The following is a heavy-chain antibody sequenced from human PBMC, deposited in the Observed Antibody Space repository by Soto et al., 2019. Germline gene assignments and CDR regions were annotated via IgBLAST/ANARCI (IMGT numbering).Heavy chain of an antibody. Sequence: QAQLVQSGADVKKPGASVRVSCKASGYSFTGYFTQWVRQAPGQGLEWMGWINLNSGGTNYAQKFQGRVTMTRDTSISTAYMELSRLRFDDTAVYYCARGGDTAMVYHGMDVWGQGTTVTVSS. V-gene: IGHV1-2*02. CDR1: GYSFTGYF. CDR2: INLNSGGT. CDR3: ARGGDTAMVYHGMDV. J-gene: IGHJ6*02. D-gene: IGHD5-18*01.